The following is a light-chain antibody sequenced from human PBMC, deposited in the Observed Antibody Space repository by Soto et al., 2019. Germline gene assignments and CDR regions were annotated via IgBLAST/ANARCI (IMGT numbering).Light chain of an antibody. J-gene: IGKJ1*01. CDR1: QSISRW. Sequence: DIQMTQSPSTLSASVGDRASITCRASQSISRWLAWYQQKPGKAPKLLIYDVFNLESGVPSRFSGSGSGTEFTLTISSLQPDDFATYCCQQYDTFWTFGQGTKVDIK. CDR2: DVF. V-gene: IGKV1-5*01. CDR3: QQYDTFWT.